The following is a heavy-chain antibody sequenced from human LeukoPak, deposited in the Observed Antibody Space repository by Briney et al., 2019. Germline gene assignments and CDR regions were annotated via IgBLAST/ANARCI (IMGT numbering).Heavy chain of an antibody. CDR3: AGCAGNSCYFDY. J-gene: IGHJ4*02. Sequence: GGSLRLSCAASGFSFISYWMSWVRQAPGKGLEWVANIKQDGSAKNYVDSVKGRFTISRDNAKNSLYLQLNSLRAEDTAVYYCAGCAGNSCYFDYWGQGTLVIISS. CDR2: IKQDGSAK. CDR1: GFSFISYW. V-gene: IGHV3-7*01. D-gene: IGHD1-1*01.